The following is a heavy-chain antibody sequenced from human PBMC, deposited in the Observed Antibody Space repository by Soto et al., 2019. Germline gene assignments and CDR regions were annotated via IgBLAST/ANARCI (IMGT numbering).Heavy chain of an antibody. CDR2: ISNDGNNK. CDR3: EVVNDGFNI. V-gene: IGHV3-30-3*01. J-gene: IGHJ3*02. CDR1: GFTFSKYA. Sequence: QVQLVQSGGGVVQPGRSLRLSCTASGFTFSKYAVHWIRQAPGKGLEWVAVISNDGNNKYYADSVKGRFIISRDNSKNTLSVQMNSLKPADTAVYFCEVVNDGFNIWGQGTMVTVAS. D-gene: IGHD3-22*01.